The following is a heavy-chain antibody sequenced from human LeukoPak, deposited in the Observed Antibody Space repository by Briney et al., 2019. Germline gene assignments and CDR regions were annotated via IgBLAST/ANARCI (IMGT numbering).Heavy chain of an antibody. CDR2: INHNGST. CDR3: ARSGFGATNIYSYFDY. Sequence: SETLSLTCAVYGGSFSGYYWNWVRQPPGKGLEWDGEINHNGSTNYNPSLKGRGTISIDTSKNQFSLKLSSVAAADTAVYYCARSGFGATNIYSYFDYWGQGTLVTVSS. J-gene: IGHJ4*02. V-gene: IGHV4-34*01. D-gene: IGHD1-26*01. CDR1: GGSFSGYY.